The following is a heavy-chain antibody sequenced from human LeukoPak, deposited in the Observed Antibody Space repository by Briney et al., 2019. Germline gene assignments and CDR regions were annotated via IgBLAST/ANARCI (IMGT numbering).Heavy chain of an antibody. CDR2: ISRSSSYI. V-gene: IGHV3-21*01. CDR3: ARGASRADY. CDR1: GFTFRSYN. J-gene: IGHJ4*02. Sequence: GGPLRLSCAASGFTFRSYNMNWVRQAPGKRPEWVSSISRSSSYIYHADSVKGRFTISRDHAKNSLYLQMNSLRAEDTALYYCARGASRADYWGQGTLVTLSS.